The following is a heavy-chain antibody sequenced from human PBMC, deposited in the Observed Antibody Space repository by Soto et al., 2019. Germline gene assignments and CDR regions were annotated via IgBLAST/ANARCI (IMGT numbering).Heavy chain of an antibody. CDR3: ARENYYYDNNGYYRP. V-gene: IGHV3-11*05. Sequence: PGGSLILSCEASGFTFSEYYMSWIRQAPGKGLEWVSYISGSSTYINYAESVKGRFTISRDNAKNSLYLQMNSLRAEDTALYYCARENYYYDNNGYYRPWGQGTLVTVSS. CDR2: ISGSSTYI. D-gene: IGHD3-22*01. CDR1: GFTFSEYY. J-gene: IGHJ5*02.